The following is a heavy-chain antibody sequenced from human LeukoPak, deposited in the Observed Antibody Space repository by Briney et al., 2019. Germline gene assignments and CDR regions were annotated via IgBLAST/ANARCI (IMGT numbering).Heavy chain of an antibody. J-gene: IGHJ4*02. CDR2: ISGSGGST. V-gene: IGHV3-23*01. CDR1: GFTFSSYA. Sequence: TGGSLRLSCAASGFTFSSYAMSWVRQAPGKGLEWVSAISGSGGSTYYADSVKGRFTISRDNSKNTLYLQMNSLRAEDTAVYYCAKHPSSWRGTSFDYWGQGTLVTVSS. D-gene: IGHD6-13*01. CDR3: AKHPSSWRGTSFDY.